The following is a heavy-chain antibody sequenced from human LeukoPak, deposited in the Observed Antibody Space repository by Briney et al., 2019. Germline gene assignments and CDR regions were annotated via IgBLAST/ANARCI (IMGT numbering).Heavy chain of an antibody. Sequence: GASVKVSCKASGYTFTGYYIHWVRQAPGQGPEWMGWINTNSGGTNYGQKFQGRVTMTMDTSISTANMELSRLTSDDTAVYYCARGLAVVSPFDFWGQGTLVTVSS. D-gene: IGHD3-22*01. CDR1: GYTFTGYY. J-gene: IGHJ4*02. V-gene: IGHV1-2*02. CDR3: ARGLAVVSPFDF. CDR2: INTNSGGT.